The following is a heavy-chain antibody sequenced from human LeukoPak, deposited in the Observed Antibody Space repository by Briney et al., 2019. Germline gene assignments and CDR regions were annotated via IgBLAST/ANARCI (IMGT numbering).Heavy chain of an antibody. CDR3: ARGSLVVVAVTLGYYYYYMDV. CDR1: GGSYSGYY. Sequence: SETLSLTCAVYGGSYSGYYWSWIRQPPGKGLEWIGEINHSGSTNYNPSLKSRVTISVDTSKNQFSLKLSSVTAADTAVYYSARGSLVVVAVTLGYYYYYMDVWGKGTTVTVSS. J-gene: IGHJ6*03. V-gene: IGHV4-34*01. D-gene: IGHD2-15*01. CDR2: INHSGST.